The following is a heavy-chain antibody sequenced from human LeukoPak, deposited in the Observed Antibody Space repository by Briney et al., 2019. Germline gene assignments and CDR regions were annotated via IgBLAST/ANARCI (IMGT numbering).Heavy chain of an antibody. V-gene: IGHV6-1*01. CDR2: TYYRSKWYN. CDR1: GDSVSGNTAA. D-gene: IGHD3-10*01. CDR3: ARAEGSGSYYA. Sequence: SQTLSLTCAISGDSVSGNTAAWHWIRQSPSRGLEWLGRTYYRSKWYNDYAVSVKGRITLNPDTSKNQFSLQLNAVTPEDTAVYYCARAEGSGSYYAWGQGTLVTVSS. J-gene: IGHJ4*02.